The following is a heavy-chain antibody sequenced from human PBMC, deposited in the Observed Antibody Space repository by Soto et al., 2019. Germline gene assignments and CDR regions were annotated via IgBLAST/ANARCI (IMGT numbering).Heavy chain of an antibody. V-gene: IGHV3-21*01. D-gene: IGHD3-16*01. CDR3: ARVMGGNWYFDL. CDR1: GFTFSSYS. CDR2: ISSSSSYI. J-gene: IGHJ2*01. Sequence: EVQLVESGGGLVKPGGSPRLSCAASGFTFSSYSMNWVRQAPGKGLEWVSSISSSSSYIYYADSVKGRFTISRDNAKNSLYLQMNSLRAEDTAVYYCARVMGGNWYFDLWGRGTLVTVSS.